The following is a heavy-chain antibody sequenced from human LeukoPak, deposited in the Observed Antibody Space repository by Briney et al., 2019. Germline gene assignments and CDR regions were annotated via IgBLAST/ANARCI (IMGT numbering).Heavy chain of an antibody. CDR1: GYTFTGYY. J-gene: IGHJ4*02. D-gene: IGHD3-22*01. Sequence: ASVKVSCKASGYTFTGYYMHWVRQAPGQGLEWMGWINPNSGGTNYAQKFQGRVTMTRDMSTSTVYMELSSLRSEDTAVYYCARENIPDMIVVVTSPYYFDYWGQGTLVTVSS. CDR2: INPNSGGT. CDR3: ARENIPDMIVVVTSPYYFDY. V-gene: IGHV1-2*02.